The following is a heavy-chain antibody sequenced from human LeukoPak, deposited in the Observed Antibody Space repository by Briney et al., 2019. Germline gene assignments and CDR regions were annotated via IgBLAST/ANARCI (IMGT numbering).Heavy chain of an antibody. CDR2: IKSKTDGGTT. V-gene: IGHV3-15*01. Sequence: GGSLRLSCAASGFTFSNAWMSWVRQAPGKGLEWVGRIKSKTDGGTTDYAAPVKGRFTISRDDSKNTLYLQMNSLRAEDTAVYYCARIIAVAAFDYWGQGTLVTVSS. J-gene: IGHJ4*02. CDR3: ARIIAVAAFDY. CDR1: GFTFSNAW. D-gene: IGHD6-19*01.